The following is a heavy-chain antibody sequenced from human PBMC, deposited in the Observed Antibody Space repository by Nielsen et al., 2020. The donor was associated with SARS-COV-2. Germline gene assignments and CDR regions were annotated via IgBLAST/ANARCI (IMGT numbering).Heavy chain of an antibody. D-gene: IGHD6-19*01. CDR3: ARRAGGYSSGWSAHQLRGDWYFDL. J-gene: IGHJ2*01. CDR1: GGSFSSYY. Sequence: SETLSLTCTISGGSFSSYYWSWIRQPPGKGLEWIGFIYYTGSTDYNPSLQSRVTISVDTSKKQFSLNLSSVTAADTGLYYCARRAGGYSSGWSAHQLRGDWYFDLWGRGTLVTVSS. V-gene: IGHV4-59*08. CDR2: IYYTGST.